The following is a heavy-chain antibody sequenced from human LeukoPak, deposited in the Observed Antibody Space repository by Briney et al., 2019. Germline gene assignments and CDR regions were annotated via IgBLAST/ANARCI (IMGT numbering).Heavy chain of an antibody. CDR1: GGSISSSNW. V-gene: IGHV4-4*01. CDR2: IYHSGST. J-gene: IGHJ6*03. D-gene: IGHD1-26*01. CDR3: ARDPYRGSYGDSYYYYMDV. Sequence: SETLSLTCGVSGGSISSSNWWSWVRQPPGKGLEWIGEIYHSGSTNYDTSLKSRVTISVDKSKKQFSLKLSSVTAADTAVYCCARDPYRGSYGDSYYYYMDVWGKGTTVTIS.